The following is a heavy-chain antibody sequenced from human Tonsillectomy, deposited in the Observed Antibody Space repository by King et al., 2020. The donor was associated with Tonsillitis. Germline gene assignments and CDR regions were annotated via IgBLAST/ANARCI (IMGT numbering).Heavy chain of an antibody. Sequence: QLQESGPGLVKPSETLSLTCTVSGGSISSYYWSWIRRPPGKGLEWIGYVYYSGSTDYNPSLKSRVTISVDTSKNQFSLKLSSVTAADTAVYYCARQRGDLDQLIAFDIWGQGTMVTVSS. CDR3: ARQRGDLDQLIAFDI. CDR1: GGSISSYY. D-gene: IGHD3-10*01. V-gene: IGHV4-59*08. CDR2: VYYSGST. J-gene: IGHJ3*02.